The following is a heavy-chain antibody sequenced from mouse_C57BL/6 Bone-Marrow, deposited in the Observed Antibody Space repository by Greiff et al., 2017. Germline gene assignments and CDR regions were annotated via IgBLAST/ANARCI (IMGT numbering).Heavy chain of an antibody. J-gene: IGHJ4*01. V-gene: IGHV5-9-1*02. Sequence: EVQLVESGEGLVKPGGSLKLSCAASGFTFSSYAMSWVRQTPEKRLEWVAYISSGGDYIYYADTVKGRFTISRDNARNTLYLQMSSLKSEDTAMYYCTREGTSTVVATDAMDYWGQGTSVTVSS. CDR1: GFTFSSYA. D-gene: IGHD1-1*01. CDR2: ISSGGDYI. CDR3: TREGTSTVVATDAMDY.